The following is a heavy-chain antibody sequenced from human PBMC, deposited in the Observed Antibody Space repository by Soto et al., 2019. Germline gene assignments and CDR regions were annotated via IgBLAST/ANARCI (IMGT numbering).Heavy chain of an antibody. Sequence: GESLKISCKGSGYSVTSYWIGWVRQMPGKGLEWMGIIYPGDSDTRYSPSFQGQVTISADKSISTAYLQWSSLKASDTAMYYCARHSCSSTSCYVDYYYYMDVWGKGTTVTVSS. D-gene: IGHD2-2*01. CDR1: GYSVTSYW. CDR3: ARHSCSSTSCYVDYYYYMDV. J-gene: IGHJ6*03. CDR2: IYPGDSDT. V-gene: IGHV5-51*01.